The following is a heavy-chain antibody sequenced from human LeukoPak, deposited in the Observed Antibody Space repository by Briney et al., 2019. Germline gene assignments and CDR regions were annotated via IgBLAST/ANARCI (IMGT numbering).Heavy chain of an antibody. CDR3: ARVWGSGSYGAFDI. CDR1: SGSISSYY. D-gene: IGHD3-10*01. V-gene: IGHV4-59*01. J-gene: IGHJ3*02. CDR2: IYYSGST. Sequence: SETLSLTCTVSSGSISSYYWSWIRQPPGKGLEWIGYIYYSGSTNYNPSLKSRVTISVDTSKSQFSLKLSSVTAADTAVYYCARVWGSGSYGAFDIWGQGTMVTVSS.